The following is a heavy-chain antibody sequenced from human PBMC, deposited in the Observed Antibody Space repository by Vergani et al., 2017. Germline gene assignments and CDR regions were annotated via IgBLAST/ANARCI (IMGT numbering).Heavy chain of an antibody. CDR3: AGDAKYYDFWSGYYIGDYYYYYGMDV. J-gene: IGHJ6*02. CDR1: GFTFSDYY. CDR2: ISSSGSTI. Sequence: QVQLVESGGGLVKPGGSLRLSCAASGFTFSDYYMSWIRQAPGKGLEWVSYISSSGSTIYYANSVKGRFTISRDNAKNSLYLQMNSLRAEDTAVYYCAGDAKYYDFWSGYYIGDYYYYYGMDVWGQGTTVTVSS. V-gene: IGHV3-11*01. D-gene: IGHD3-3*01.